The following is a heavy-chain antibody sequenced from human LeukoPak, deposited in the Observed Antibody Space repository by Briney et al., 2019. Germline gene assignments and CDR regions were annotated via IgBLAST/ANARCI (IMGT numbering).Heavy chain of an antibody. J-gene: IGHJ4*02. CDR2: IRSDGSNK. CDR1: GFSFSSYG. D-gene: IGHD2-15*01. Sequence: GGSLRLSCAVSGFSFSSYGIHWVRQAPGKGLEWMAFIRSDGSNKYYADSVKGRFTISRDNSKNTLYLQMNSLRAEDTAVYYCARTVVAAAPFDYWGQGTLVTVSS. CDR3: ARTVVAAAPFDY. V-gene: IGHV3-30*02.